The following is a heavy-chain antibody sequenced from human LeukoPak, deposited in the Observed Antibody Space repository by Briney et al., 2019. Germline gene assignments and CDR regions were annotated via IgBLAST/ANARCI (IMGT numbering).Heavy chain of an antibody. D-gene: IGHD3-3*01. J-gene: IGHJ4*02. Sequence: SETLSLTCTVSGGSISSYYWSWIRQPPGKGLEWIGYIYYSGGTNYNPSLKSRVTISVDTSKNQFSLKLSSVTAADTAVYYCARGGDFWSGYPDYYFDYWGQGTLVTVSS. CDR2: IYYSGGT. CDR3: ARGGDFWSGYPDYYFDY. CDR1: GGSISSYY. V-gene: IGHV4-59*01.